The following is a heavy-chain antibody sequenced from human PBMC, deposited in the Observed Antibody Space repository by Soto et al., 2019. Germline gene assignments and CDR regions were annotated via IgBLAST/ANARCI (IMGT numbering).Heavy chain of an antibody. CDR2: ISYDGSNK. CDR1: VFTFSSYA. J-gene: IGHJ4*02. CDR3: AGQVGYYY. Sequence: LRLSCAASVFTFSSYAMHGVRQAPGKGLEWVAVISYDGSNKYYADSVKGRFTISRDNSKNTLYLQMNSLRAEDTAVYYCAGQVGYYYWGQGTLVTVSS. D-gene: IGHD1-26*01. V-gene: IGHV3-30-3*01.